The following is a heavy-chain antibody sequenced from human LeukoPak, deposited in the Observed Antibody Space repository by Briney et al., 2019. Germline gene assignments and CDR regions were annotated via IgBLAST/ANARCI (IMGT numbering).Heavy chain of an antibody. V-gene: IGHV3-33*08. CDR1: GFTLSDYG. Sequence: GGSLRLSCVASGFTLSDYGMHWVRQAPGKGLEWVAVVWYDGRNKYYADSVKGRFTISRDNSKNTMYLQVNSLRAEDTAVYYCARVYDSSGFYNTHAFDIWGQGTMVTVSS. CDR3: ARVYDSSGFYNTHAFDI. D-gene: IGHD3-22*01. J-gene: IGHJ3*02. CDR2: VWYDGRNK.